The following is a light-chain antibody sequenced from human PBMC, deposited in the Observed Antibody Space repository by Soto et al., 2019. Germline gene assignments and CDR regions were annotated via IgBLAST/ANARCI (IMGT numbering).Light chain of an antibody. J-gene: IGKJ1*01. CDR2: DAS. V-gene: IGKV3-15*01. CDR1: QSVTSN. CDR3: QQYTNWRWT. Sequence: EIVMTQSPATLSVSPGERATLSCRASQSVTSNLAWYQQKPGQAPRLLIYDASTRATGIPGRFSGSGSGTEFTLTISSLQSEDFAVYYCQQYTNWRWTFGQGTKVEIK.